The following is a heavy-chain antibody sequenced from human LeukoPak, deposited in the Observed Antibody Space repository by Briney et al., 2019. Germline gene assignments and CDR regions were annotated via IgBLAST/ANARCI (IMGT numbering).Heavy chain of an antibody. J-gene: IGHJ4*02. CDR3: ARAPSITMIVVVITTLFDY. V-gene: IGHV3-30-3*01. D-gene: IGHD3-22*01. Sequence: GGSLRLSXAASGFTFSNYAMHWVRQAPGKGLEWVAVISYDGSNKYYADSVKGRFTISRDNSKNTLYLQMNSLRAEDTAVYYCARAPSITMIVVVITTLFDYWGQGTLVTVSS. CDR1: GFTFSNYA. CDR2: ISYDGSNK.